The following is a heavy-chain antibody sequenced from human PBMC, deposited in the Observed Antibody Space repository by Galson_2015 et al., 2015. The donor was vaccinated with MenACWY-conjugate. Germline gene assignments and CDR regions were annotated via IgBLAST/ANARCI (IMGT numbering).Heavy chain of an antibody. J-gene: IGHJ6*02. CDR1: GFTFSSYG. D-gene: IGHD4-11*01. V-gene: IGHV3-33*01. CDR2: IWYDGSNK. CDR3: ARASTTYYYYGMDV. Sequence: CLRLSCAASGFTFSSYGMHWVRQAPGKGPEWVAVIWYDGSNKYYADSVKGRFTISRDNSKNTLYLQMNSLRAEDTAVYYCARASTTYYYYGMDVWGQGTTVTVSS.